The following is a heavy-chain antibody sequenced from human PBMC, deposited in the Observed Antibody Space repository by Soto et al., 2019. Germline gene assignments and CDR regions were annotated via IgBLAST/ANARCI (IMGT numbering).Heavy chain of an antibody. J-gene: IGHJ5*02. CDR2: IYYSGST. Sequence: SETLSLTCTVSGGSISSGGYYWSWIRQHPGKGLEWIGYIYYSGSTYYNPSLKSRVTISVDTSKNQFSLKLSSVTAADTTVYYCARDFNDEGGWFDPWGQGTLVTVSS. CDR1: GGSISSGGYY. V-gene: IGHV4-31*03. CDR3: ARDFNDEGGWFDP. D-gene: IGHD2-8*01.